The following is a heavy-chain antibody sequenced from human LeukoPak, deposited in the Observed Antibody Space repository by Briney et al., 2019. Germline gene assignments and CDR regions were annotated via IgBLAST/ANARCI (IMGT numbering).Heavy chain of an antibody. V-gene: IGHV3-7*01. CDR3: ATRIQLWSLEGAFDI. J-gene: IGHJ3*02. D-gene: IGHD5-18*01. Sequence: SGGSLRLSCAASGVTFSSYGMSWVRQAPGKGLEWLANIKQDGSEKYYVDSVKGRFTISRDNAKNSLYLQMNSLRAEDTAVYYCATRIQLWSLEGAFDIWGQGTMVTVSS. CDR2: IKQDGSEK. CDR1: GVTFSSYG.